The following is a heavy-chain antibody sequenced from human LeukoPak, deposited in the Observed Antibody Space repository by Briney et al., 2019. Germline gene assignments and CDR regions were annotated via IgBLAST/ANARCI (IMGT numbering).Heavy chain of an antibody. Sequence: GGSLRLSCAASGFTFSSYGMHWVRQAPGKGLEWVAVISYDGSNKYYADSVKGRFTISRDNSKNTLYLQMNSLRAEDTAVYYCAGYVDTAMMNWFDPWGQGTLVTVSS. CDR2: ISYDGSNK. D-gene: IGHD5-18*01. CDR1: GFTFSSYG. J-gene: IGHJ5*02. CDR3: AGYVDTAMMNWFDP. V-gene: IGHV3-30*03.